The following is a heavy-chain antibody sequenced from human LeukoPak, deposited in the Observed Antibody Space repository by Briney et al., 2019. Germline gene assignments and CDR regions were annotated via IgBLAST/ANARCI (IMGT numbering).Heavy chain of an antibody. J-gene: IGHJ4*02. CDR3: ARKRARGLDY. V-gene: IGHV3-11*04. Sequence: LSLTCAVYGGSFSGYYWSWIRQAPGKGLEWISYISSSGSTVYYADSVKGRFTISRDNAKNSLYLQMNSLRAEDTAVYYCARKRARGLDYWGQGTLVTVSS. CDR2: ISSSGSTV. D-gene: IGHD3-10*01. CDR1: GGSFSGYY.